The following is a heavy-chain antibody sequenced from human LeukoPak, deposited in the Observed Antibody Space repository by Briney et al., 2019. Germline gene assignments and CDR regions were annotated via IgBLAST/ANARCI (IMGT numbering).Heavy chain of an antibody. CDR1: GFTFSSCE. V-gene: IGHV3-48*03. CDR2: ISSSGSTI. Sequence: GGSLRLSCAASGFTFSSCEMNWVRQAPGKGLEWVSYISSSGSTIYYADSVKGRLTISRDNAKNTLYLQMNSLRAEDTAVYYCARRAGAYSHPYDYWGQGTLVTVSS. CDR3: ARRAGAYSHPYDY. J-gene: IGHJ4*02. D-gene: IGHD4/OR15-4a*01.